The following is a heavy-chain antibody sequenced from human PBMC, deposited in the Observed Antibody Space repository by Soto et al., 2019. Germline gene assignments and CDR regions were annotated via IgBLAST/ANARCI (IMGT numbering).Heavy chain of an antibody. Sequence: PWESLRLFCSASVFTFRIYTMLWVRQAPGKGLEYVSAISDAWGGTYYADSVKGRFTISRDDPKNTLYLQMSNLRAEDTAVYYCLPGYRSGWSQIFWGEGTLVTVSS. V-gene: IGHV3-64D*06. CDR1: VFTFRIYT. CDR2: ISDAWGGT. J-gene: IGHJ1*01. D-gene: IGHD6-19*01. CDR3: LPGYRSGWSQIF.